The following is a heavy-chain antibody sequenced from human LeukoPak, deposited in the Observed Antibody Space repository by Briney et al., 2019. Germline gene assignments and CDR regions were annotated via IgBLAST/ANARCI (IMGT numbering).Heavy chain of an antibody. CDR1: GFTFSSYA. D-gene: IGHD5-18*01. CDR3: ARGSGTAMLDY. CDR2: ISYDGSNK. J-gene: IGHJ4*02. Sequence: GGSLRLSCAASGFTFSSYAMHWVRQAPGKGLEWVAVISYDGSNKYYADSVKGRFTISRDNSKNTLYLQMNSLRAGDTAVYYCARGSGTAMLDYWGQGTLVTVSS. V-gene: IGHV3-30-3*01.